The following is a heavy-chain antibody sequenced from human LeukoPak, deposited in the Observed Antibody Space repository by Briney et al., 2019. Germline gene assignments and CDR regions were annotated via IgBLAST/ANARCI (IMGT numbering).Heavy chain of an antibody. Sequence: SETLSLTCTFSGGSISGDYWSWIRQPPGKGLEWIAYIYSSGSTNYNPSLKSRVTISVDTSKNQFSLKLSSVTAADTAVYYCARDPSLPIKSAAGGSSGPAIGPWGQGTLVTVSS. CDR3: ARDPSLPIKSAAGGSSGPAIGP. CDR2: IYSSGST. D-gene: IGHD6-13*01. CDR1: GGSISGDY. V-gene: IGHV4-59*12. J-gene: IGHJ5*02.